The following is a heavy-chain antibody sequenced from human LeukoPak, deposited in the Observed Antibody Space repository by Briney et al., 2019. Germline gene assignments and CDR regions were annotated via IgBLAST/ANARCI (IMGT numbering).Heavy chain of an antibody. V-gene: IGHV3-21*01. CDR1: GFTFSSYS. CDR3: ARNLYGSSLFDY. D-gene: IGHD6-13*01. CDR2: ISSSSSYI. Sequence: GGSLRLSCAASGFTFSSYSMNWVRQAPGKWLEWVSSISSSSSYIYYADSVKGRFTISRDNAKNSLYLQMNSLRAEDTAVYYCARNLYGSSLFDYWGQGTLVTVSS. J-gene: IGHJ4*02.